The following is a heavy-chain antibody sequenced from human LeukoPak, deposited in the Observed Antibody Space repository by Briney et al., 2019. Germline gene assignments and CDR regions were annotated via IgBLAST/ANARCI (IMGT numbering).Heavy chain of an antibody. J-gene: IGHJ4*02. D-gene: IGHD1-26*01. V-gene: IGHV3-23*01. CDR3: AKYGGATTHGY. Sequence: GGSLRLSCVASGFTFSSYAMSWVRQAPGKGLEWVSTIIGSGGSTYNADSVKGRFTISRDNSKSTLYLQMNNLRAEDTAIYYCAKYGGATTHGYWGQGTLVTVSS. CDR2: IIGSGGST. CDR1: GFTFSSYA.